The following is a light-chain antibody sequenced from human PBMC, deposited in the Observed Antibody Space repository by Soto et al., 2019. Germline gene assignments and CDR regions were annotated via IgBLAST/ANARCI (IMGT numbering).Light chain of an antibody. V-gene: IGKV3-20*01. CDR3: QQYGSSRT. Sequence: IELTQSPRTRSLFPGGRGTVHCRHSQSVSSSYLAWYQQKPGQAPRLLIYGASSTSTGIPDRFSGSGSGTDFTLTISRLEAEDFAVYYCQQYGSSRTFGKGTKVDIK. J-gene: IGKJ1*01. CDR1: QSVSSSY. CDR2: GAS.